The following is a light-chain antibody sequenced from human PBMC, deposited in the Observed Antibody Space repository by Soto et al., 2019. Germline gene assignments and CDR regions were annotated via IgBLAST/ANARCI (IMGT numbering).Light chain of an antibody. Sequence: EKVMTQSPATLSVSPGERATLSCRASQSVRSNLAWYQQKPGQPPRLLIYDASSRATGIPDRFSGSGSGTDFTLTISRLEPEDFAVYYCQQYGNSGVTFGPGTKVYIK. J-gene: IGKJ3*01. CDR2: DAS. V-gene: IGKV3-20*01. CDR1: QSVRSN. CDR3: QQYGNSGVT.